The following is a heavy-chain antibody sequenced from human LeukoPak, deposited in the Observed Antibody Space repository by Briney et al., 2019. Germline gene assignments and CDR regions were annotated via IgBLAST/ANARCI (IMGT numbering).Heavy chain of an antibody. Sequence: GGSLRLSCAASGFTFSSYWMSWVRQAPGKGLEWVANIKQDGSEKYYVDSVKGRFTISRDNAKNSLYLQMNSLRAEDTAVYYCAREPGRDGYNIPKYYYYYGMDVWGQGTTVTVSS. CDR2: IKQDGSEK. D-gene: IGHD5-24*01. CDR1: GFTFSSYW. CDR3: AREPGRDGYNIPKYYYYYGMDV. V-gene: IGHV3-7*03. J-gene: IGHJ6*02.